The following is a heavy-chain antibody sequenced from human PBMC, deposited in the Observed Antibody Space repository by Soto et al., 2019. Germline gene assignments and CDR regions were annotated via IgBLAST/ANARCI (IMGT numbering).Heavy chain of an antibody. J-gene: IGHJ4*02. Sequence: EVHLEESGGGLVQPGGSLRLSCAASGFTFGSYWMSWVRQAPGKGLEWVVNIKPDGSDRYYVDSVKGRFTISRDNAKNSLYLQMSSLRADDSAVYFCARGSKDSYPGSRIFDFWGRGTLVTVSS. CDR2: IKPDGSDR. CDR3: ARGSKDSYPGSRIFDF. CDR1: GFTFGSYW. D-gene: IGHD3-10*01. V-gene: IGHV3-7*03.